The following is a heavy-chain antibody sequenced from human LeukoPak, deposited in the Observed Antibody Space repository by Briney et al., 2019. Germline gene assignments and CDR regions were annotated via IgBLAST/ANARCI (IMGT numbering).Heavy chain of an antibody. CDR1: GFTFSSYA. CDR2: ISYDGSNK. CDR3: ARGRTYGMDV. J-gene: IGHJ6*02. Sequence: GGSLRLSCAASGFTFSSYAMHWVRQALGKGLEWVAVISYDGSNKYYADSVKGRFTISRDNSKNALYLQMNSLRAEDTAVYYCARGRTYGMDVWGQGTTVTVSS. V-gene: IGHV3-30-3*01.